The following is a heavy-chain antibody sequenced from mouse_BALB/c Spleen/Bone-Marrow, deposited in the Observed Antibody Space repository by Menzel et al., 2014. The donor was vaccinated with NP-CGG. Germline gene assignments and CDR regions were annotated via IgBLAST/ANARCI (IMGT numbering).Heavy chain of an antibody. J-gene: IGHJ4*01. CDR2: ISSGSSTI. CDR3: ARDEDYAMDY. CDR1: GFTSSSFG. V-gene: IGHV5-17*02. Sequence: EVMLVESGGGLVQPGGSRKLSCAASGFTSSSFGMHWVRQAPEKGLEWVAYISSGSSTIYYADTVKGRFTISRDNPKNTLFLQMTSLRSEDTAMYYCARDEDYAMDYWGQGTSVTVSS.